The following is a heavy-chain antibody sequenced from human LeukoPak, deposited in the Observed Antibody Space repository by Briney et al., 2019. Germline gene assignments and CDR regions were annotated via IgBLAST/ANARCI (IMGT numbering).Heavy chain of an antibody. CDR2: IYHSGSI. V-gene: IGHV4-30-2*01. J-gene: IGHJ4*02. Sequence: SQTLSLTCAVSGGSFSSGIHSWSWVRQPPGKGLEWIGYIYHSGSIYYNPSLKSRVTISVDRSKNHFSLKLNSVTAADTAVYYCARHRDSSSWYWMLPPLGYWGQGTLVTVSS. D-gene: IGHD6-13*01. CDR3: ARHRDSSSWYWMLPPLGY. CDR1: GGSFSSGIHS.